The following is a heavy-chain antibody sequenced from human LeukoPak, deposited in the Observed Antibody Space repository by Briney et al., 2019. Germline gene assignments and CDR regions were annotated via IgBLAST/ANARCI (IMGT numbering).Heavy chain of an antibody. CDR1: GITFSSYT. Sequence: GGSLRLSCAPSGITFSSYTLSWVRQAPGKGLEWVSGISGSGGTTYYADSVMGRFTISRDNSKNTLYLQMNSLRAEDTAVYYCARNSGSGCFDYWGQGTLVTVSS. J-gene: IGHJ4*02. V-gene: IGHV3-23*01. CDR3: ARNSGSGCFDY. D-gene: IGHD6-19*01. CDR2: ISGSGGTT.